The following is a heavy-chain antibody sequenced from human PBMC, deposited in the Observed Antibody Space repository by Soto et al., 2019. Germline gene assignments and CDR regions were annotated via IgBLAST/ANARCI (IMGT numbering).Heavy chain of an antibody. CDR3: AREGYYDFWSGYYKGGRFDY. J-gene: IGHJ4*02. Sequence: QVQLVESGGGVVQPGRSLRLSCAASGFTFSSYGMHWVRQAPGKGLEWVAVIWYDGSNKYYADSVKGRFTISRDNSKNPLYLQMNSLRAEDTAVYYCAREGYYDFWSGYYKGGRFDYWGQGTLVTVSS. CDR2: IWYDGSNK. CDR1: GFTFSSYG. V-gene: IGHV3-33*01. D-gene: IGHD3-3*01.